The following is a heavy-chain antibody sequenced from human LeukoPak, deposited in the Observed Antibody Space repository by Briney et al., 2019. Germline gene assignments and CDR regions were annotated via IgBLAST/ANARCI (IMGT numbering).Heavy chain of an antibody. CDR1: GYTFTSYG. Sequence: ASVKVSCKASGYTFTSYGISWVRQAPGQGLEWMGWVSAYNGNTNYAQKLQGRVTMTTDTSTSTAYMELRSLRSDDTAVYYCASTFLEWLPEDPWGQGTLVTVSS. V-gene: IGHV1-18*01. D-gene: IGHD3-3*02. J-gene: IGHJ5*02. CDR3: ASTFLEWLPEDP. CDR2: VSAYNGNT.